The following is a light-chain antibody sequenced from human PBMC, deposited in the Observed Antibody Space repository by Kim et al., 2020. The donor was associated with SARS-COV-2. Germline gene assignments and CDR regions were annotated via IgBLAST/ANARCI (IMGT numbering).Light chain of an antibody. Sequence: AIRMTQSPSSLSASTGDRVTITCRASQGISSYLAWYQQKPGKAPKLLIYAASTLQSGVPSRFSSSGSGTDFTLTISCLQSEDFATYYCQQYYSYPPLTFGGGTKVDIK. CDR1: QGISSY. CDR2: AAS. J-gene: IGKJ4*01. CDR3: QQYYSYPPLT. V-gene: IGKV1-8*01.